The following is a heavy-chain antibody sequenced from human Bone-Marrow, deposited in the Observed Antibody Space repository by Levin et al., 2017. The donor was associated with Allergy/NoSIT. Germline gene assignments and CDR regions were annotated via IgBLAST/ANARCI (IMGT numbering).Heavy chain of an antibody. CDR3: ARGFEQLCFDY. Sequence: GGSLRLSCAASGFTFSSYGMHWVRQAPGKGLEWVAVIWYDGSNKYYADSVKGRFTISRDNSKNTLYLQMNSLRAEDTAVYYCARGFEQLCFDYWGQGTLVTVSS. V-gene: IGHV3-33*01. CDR1: GFTFSSYG. J-gene: IGHJ4*02. CDR2: IWYDGSNK. D-gene: IGHD6-6*01.